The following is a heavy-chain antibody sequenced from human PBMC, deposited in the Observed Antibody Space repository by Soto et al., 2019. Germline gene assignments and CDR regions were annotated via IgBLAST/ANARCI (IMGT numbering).Heavy chain of an antibody. CDR2: ISGTGGST. V-gene: IGHV3-23*01. Sequence: EVQLLESGGGLVQPGGSLRLSCAASGFTFSSYAMSWVRQAPGKGLEWVSAISGTGGSTYYADSVKGRFTISRDNSKNTLYLPMNSLRAEDTAVYYCAKGLSKTYYYDSSGCIEHYWGQGTLVTVSS. CDR1: GFTFSSYA. CDR3: AKGLSKTYYYDSSGCIEHY. D-gene: IGHD3-22*01. J-gene: IGHJ4*02.